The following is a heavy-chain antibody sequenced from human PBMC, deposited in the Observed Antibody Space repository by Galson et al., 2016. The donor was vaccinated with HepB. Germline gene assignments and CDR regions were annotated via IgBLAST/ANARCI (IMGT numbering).Heavy chain of an antibody. D-gene: IGHD3-22*01. Sequence: SLRLSCAGSGFTFSRYNMNWVRQAPGKGLEWLADISISGSTVYYADPVKGRFTRSRDNDKNSVYLQMDSLRDEDTAVYYCAREADFYDSTGYFPPLAYWGQGILVTVSS. CDR3: AREADFYDSTGYFPPLAY. CDR1: GFTFSRYN. CDR2: ISISGSTV. V-gene: IGHV3-48*03. J-gene: IGHJ4*02.